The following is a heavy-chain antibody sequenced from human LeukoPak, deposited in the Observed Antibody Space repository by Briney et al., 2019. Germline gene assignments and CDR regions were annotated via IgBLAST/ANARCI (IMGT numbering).Heavy chain of an antibody. CDR3: ASSYDFWSGYYVYFDY. CDR2: IIPIFGTA. Sequence: ASVKVSCKASGGTFSSYAISWVRQAPGQGLEWTGGIIPIFGTANYAQKFQGRVTITTDESTSTAYMELSSLRSEDTAVYYCASSYDFWSGYYVYFDYWGQGTLSPPPQ. V-gene: IGHV1-69*05. J-gene: IGHJ4*02. D-gene: IGHD3-3*01. CDR1: GGTFSSYA.